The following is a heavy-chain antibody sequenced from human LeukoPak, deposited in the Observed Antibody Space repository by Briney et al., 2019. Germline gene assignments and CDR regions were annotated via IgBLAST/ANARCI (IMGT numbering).Heavy chain of an antibody. J-gene: IGHJ3*02. D-gene: IGHD4-17*01. CDR3: AIRLVLDAFDI. Sequence: GGSLRLSCAASGFIFSIYAMSWVRQGPGKGLEWVSAISGSGSSTYYGDSVKGRFTISRDNSKNTLYLQMNSLRAEDTAMYYCAIRLVLDAFDIWGQGTMVTVSS. V-gene: IGHV3-23*01. CDR2: ISGSGSST. CDR1: GFIFSIYA.